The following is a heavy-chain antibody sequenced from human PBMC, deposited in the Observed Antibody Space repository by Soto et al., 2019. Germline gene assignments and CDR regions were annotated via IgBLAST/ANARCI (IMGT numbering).Heavy chain of an antibody. J-gene: IGHJ4*02. V-gene: IGHV4-31*03. D-gene: IGHD3-22*01. Sequence: QVQLQESGPGLVKPSQTLSLTCTVSGGSISSGGYYWSWIRQHPGKGLEWIGYIYYSGSTYYNPSLKSRVTISVDTAKNQFSRKLSSVTAADTAVYYCARYYDPDYFDYWGQGTLVTVSS. CDR1: GGSISSGGYY. CDR2: IYYSGST. CDR3: ARYYDPDYFDY.